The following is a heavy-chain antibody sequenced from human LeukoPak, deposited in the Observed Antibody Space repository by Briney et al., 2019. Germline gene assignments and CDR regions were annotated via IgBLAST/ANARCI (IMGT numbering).Heavy chain of an antibody. CDR3: AKEGYSNGPDP. CDR2: INPQTGAT. CDR1: GYTLTDHY. Sequence: ASVKVSCKASGYTLTDHYMHWLRWAPGQGLEWMGWINPQTGATVYAKKFQGRVTMTRDRPVSTLYMELRNLRSDDTGVYYCAKEGYSNGPDPWGPGSLVTVSS. J-gene: IGHJ5*02. D-gene: IGHD4-11*01. V-gene: IGHV1-2*02.